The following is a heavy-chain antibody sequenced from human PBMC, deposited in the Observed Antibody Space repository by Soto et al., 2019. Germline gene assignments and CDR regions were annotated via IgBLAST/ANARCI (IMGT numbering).Heavy chain of an antibody. D-gene: IGHD1-26*01. J-gene: IGHJ5*02. V-gene: IGHV4-39*02. CDR2: IYYSGST. Sequence: QLQLQESGPGLVKPSETLSLTCTVSGGSISSSSYYWGWIRQPPGKGLEWIGSIYYSGSTYYNPSLKSRVTISVDTSKNHFSLKLSSVTAADTAVYYCATQEVGGSYVYTFDPWGQGTLATVSS. CDR1: GGSISSSSYY. CDR3: ATQEVGGSYVYTFDP.